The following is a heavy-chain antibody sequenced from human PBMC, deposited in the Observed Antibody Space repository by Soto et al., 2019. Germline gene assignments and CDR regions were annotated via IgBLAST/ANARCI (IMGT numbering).Heavy chain of an antibody. CDR1: GFTFNNYD. CDR3: GKDWTGDTCPCMDA. D-gene: IGHD2-8*02. CDR2: ISGSDDST. V-gene: IGHV3-23*01. Sequence: EVQLLESGGGLVQPGGYLRLSCAASGFTFNNYDMNWVRQAPGKGLEWVSTISGSDDSTYYEDSAKGRLTISRGNSKNALYLPMTSLRDDDKAINYCGKDWTGDTCPCMDAWGQATAVTVSS. J-gene: IGHJ6*01.